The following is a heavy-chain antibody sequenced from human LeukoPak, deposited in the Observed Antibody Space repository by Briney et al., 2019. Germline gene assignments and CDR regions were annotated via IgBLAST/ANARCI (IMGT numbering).Heavy chain of an antibody. V-gene: IGHV2-5*01. J-gene: IGHJ5*02. CDR3: AHRIAAAGSRFDP. CDR1: GFSLNTSGVG. Sequence: SGPTLVNPTQTLTLTCTFSGFSLNTSGVGVGWIRQPPGKALEWLAVIFWNDDKRCRLSLKTRLTVTKNTSKNQVVLTMTNMDTVDTATYYCAHRIAAAGSRFDPWGQGTLVTVSS. D-gene: IGHD6-25*01. CDR2: IFWNDDK.